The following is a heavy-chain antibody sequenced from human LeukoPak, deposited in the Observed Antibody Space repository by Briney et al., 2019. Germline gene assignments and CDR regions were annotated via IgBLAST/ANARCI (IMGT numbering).Heavy chain of an antibody. CDR3: ARAYYSGQIYYYYYMDV. Sequence: ASVKVSCKASGYTFTSYDINWVRQATGQGLEWMGWMNPNSGNTGYAQKFQGRVTITRNTSISTAYMELSSLRSEDTAVYYCARAYYSGQIYYYYYMDVWGKGTTVTVSS. D-gene: IGHD4-11*01. V-gene: IGHV1-8*03. CDR2: MNPNSGNT. CDR1: GYTFTSYD. J-gene: IGHJ6*03.